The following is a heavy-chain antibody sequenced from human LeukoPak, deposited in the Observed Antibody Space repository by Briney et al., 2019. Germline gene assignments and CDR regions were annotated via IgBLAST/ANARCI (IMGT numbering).Heavy chain of an antibody. J-gene: IGHJ5*02. CDR3: ASRLYGGLDL. D-gene: IGHD4-23*01. V-gene: IGHV4-30-2*01. CDR2: IYHSGST. Sequence: PSETLSLTCAVSGGSISSGGYSWSWIRQPPGKGLEWIGYIYHSGSTYYNPSLKSRVTISVDRSKNQFSLELSSVTAADTAVYYCASRLYGGLDLWGQGTLVTVSS. CDR1: GGSISSGGYS.